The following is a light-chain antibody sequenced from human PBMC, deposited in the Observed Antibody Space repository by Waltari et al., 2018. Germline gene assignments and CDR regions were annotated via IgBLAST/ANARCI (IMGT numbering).Light chain of an antibody. CDR3: QQRSNWLT. V-gene: IGKV3-11*01. CDR2: DAS. Sequence: EIVLTQSPATLSLSPGERATLSCRASQSVSSSLAWYQQKPGQAPRLPIYDASNRASGIPARFSGSGSGTDFTLTITGLEPEDFAVYYCQQRSNWLTFGGGTKVEIK. CDR1: QSVSSS. J-gene: IGKJ4*01.